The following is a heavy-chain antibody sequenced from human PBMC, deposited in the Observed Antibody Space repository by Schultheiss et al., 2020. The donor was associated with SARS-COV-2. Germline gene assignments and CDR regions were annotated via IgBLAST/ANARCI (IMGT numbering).Heavy chain of an antibody. D-gene: IGHD6-19*01. CDR2: VTGSGGST. Sequence: GGSLRLSCAASGFTFSSYAMSWVRQAPGKGLEWVSGVTGSGGSTYYADSVKGRFTISRDNSKNTLYLQMNSLRAEDTALYYCAKRLGYSSGWCMDVWGQGTTVTVS. J-gene: IGHJ6*02. V-gene: IGHV3-23*01. CDR1: GFTFSSYA. CDR3: AKRLGYSSGWCMDV.